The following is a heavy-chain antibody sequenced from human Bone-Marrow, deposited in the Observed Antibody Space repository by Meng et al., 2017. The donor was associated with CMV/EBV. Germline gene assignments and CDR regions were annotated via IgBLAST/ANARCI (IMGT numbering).Heavy chain of an antibody. CDR3: AGGYCTSTSCSDY. D-gene: IGHD2-2*01. V-gene: IGHV3-21*04. Sequence: GGSLRLSCVASGFTFSSYSMNWVRQAPGKGLEWVSSISSSSTYIYYADSVKGRFTISRDNSKDTLYLQMNSLRADDTAVYYCAGGYCTSTSCSDYWGQGTLVTVSS. CDR2: ISSSSTYI. CDR1: GFTFSSYS. J-gene: IGHJ4*02.